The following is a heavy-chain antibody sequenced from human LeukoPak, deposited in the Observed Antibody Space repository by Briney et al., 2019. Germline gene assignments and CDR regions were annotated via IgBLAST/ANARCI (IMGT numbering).Heavy chain of an antibody. CDR1: GYTFTSYY. CDR3: ARVGKAVAGNGTYGMDV. D-gene: IGHD6-19*01. CDR2: INPSGGST. V-gene: IGHV1-46*01. J-gene: IGHJ6*02. Sequence: ASVTVSCTASGYTFTSYYMHWGRQAPGQGLEWMGIINPSGGSTSYAQKFQGRVTMTRDTSTSTVYMELSSLRSEDTAVYYCARVGKAVAGNGTYGMDVWGQGTTVTVSS.